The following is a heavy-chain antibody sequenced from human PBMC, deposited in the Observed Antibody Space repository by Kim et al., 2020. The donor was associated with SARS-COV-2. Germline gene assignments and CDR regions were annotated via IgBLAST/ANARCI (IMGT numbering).Heavy chain of an antibody. V-gene: IGHV3-74*01. CDR2: IKPDGSGT. D-gene: IGHD2-21*01. CDR1: GFTFSNYW. CDR3: ARVAIQDPFDL. Sequence: GGSLRLSCVASGFTFSNYWMNWVRQDAGKGLVWVSHIKPDGSGTSYAESVKGRFTISRDNAKNTLYLQVSSLRVEDTGVYYCARVAIQDPFDLWGQGTLV. J-gene: IGHJ3*01.